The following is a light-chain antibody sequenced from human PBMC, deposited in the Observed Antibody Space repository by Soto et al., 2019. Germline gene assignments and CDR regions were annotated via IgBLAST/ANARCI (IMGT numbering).Light chain of an antibody. V-gene: IGKV3-15*01. CDR2: GAS. CDR3: QQYNNCRPLT. J-gene: IGKJ4*01. Sequence: EIVMTQSPATLSVSPGERATLSCRASQSVSSNLAWYQQKPGQAPRLLIYGASTRATGIPARFSGSGSGTEFTLTISSLQSEDFAVYYCQQYNNCRPLTFRGGTKVEIK. CDR1: QSVSSN.